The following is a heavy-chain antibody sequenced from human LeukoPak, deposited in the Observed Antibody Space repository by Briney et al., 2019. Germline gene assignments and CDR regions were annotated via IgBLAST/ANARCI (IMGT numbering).Heavy chain of an antibody. D-gene: IGHD6-13*01. CDR2: ISYSGST. V-gene: IGHV4-59*01. CDR3: ARVYYSSSYDYWYFDL. J-gene: IGHJ2*01. CDR1: GGSISNYY. Sequence: SETLSLTYTISGGSISNYYWSWIRQPPGKGLEWIGYISYSGSTNYNPSLKSRVTISVDTSKNQFSLKLSSVTAADTAVYYCARVYYSSSYDYWYFDLWGRGTLVTVSS.